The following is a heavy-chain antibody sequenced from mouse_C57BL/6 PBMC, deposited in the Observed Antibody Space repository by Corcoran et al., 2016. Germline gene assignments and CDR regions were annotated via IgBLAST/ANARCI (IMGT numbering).Heavy chain of an antibody. Sequence: EVQLQQSGPVLVKPGASVKMSCKASGYTFTDYYMNWVKQSHGKSLEWIGVINPYNGGTSYNQKFKGKATLTVDKSSSTAYMELNSLTSEDSAVYYCARSYDYVGDYWGQGTTLTVSS. J-gene: IGHJ2*01. D-gene: IGHD2-4*01. CDR3: ARSYDYVGDY. CDR1: GYTFTDYY. CDR2: INPYNGGT. V-gene: IGHV1-19*01.